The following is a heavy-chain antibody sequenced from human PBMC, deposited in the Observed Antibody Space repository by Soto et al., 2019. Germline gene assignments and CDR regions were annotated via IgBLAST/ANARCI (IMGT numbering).Heavy chain of an antibody. V-gene: IGHV4-59*01. D-gene: IGHD6-13*01. J-gene: IGHJ5*02. CDR3: ARERGSSSWYWFAP. CDR1: GGSISSYY. CDR2: IYYSGST. Sequence: SETLSLTCTVSGGSISSYYWSWIRQPPGKGLEWIGYIYYSGSTNYNPSLKSRVTISVDTSKNQFSLKLSSVTAADTAVYYCARERGSSSWYWFAPWGQGTLVTVSS.